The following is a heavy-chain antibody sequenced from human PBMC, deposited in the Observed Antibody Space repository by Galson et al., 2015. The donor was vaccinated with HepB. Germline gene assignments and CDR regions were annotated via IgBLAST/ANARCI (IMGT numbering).Heavy chain of an antibody. J-gene: IGHJ3*02. CDR3: AREVGEGGAFDI. D-gene: IGHD3-10*01. CDR1: GFTVSSKF. CDR2: IYSGGNT. V-gene: IGHV3-53*01. Sequence: SLRLSCAASGFTVSSKFMSWVRQAPGMGLAWVSVIYSGGNTYYADSVKGRFTISRDNSKNTLYLQMNRLRAEDTAVYYCAREVGEGGAFDIWGQGTMVTVSS.